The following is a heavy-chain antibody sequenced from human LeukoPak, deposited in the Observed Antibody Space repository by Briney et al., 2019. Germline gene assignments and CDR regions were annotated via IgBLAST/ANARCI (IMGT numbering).Heavy chain of an antibody. Sequence: GGSLRLSCAASGFTVSNSDIHWVRQSTGGGLEWVSTSGVAGDTYYSASVKGRFTISRDNARNSIFLQMFSLKAEDTAVYYCARGPTHLYYGMDVWGPGTTVTVSS. D-gene: IGHD1-1*01. CDR3: ARGPTHLYYGMDV. CDR1: GFTVSNSD. CDR2: SGVAGDT. V-gene: IGHV3-13*01. J-gene: IGHJ6*02.